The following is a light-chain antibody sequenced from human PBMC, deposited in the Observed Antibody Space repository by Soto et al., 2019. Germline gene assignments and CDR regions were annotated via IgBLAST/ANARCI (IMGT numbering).Light chain of an antibody. J-gene: IGLJ3*02. V-gene: IGLV2-14*01. CDR2: EVT. Sequence: QSALTQPASVSGSPGQSITISCTGTSSDVGGHNVVYWYQHHPGKAPKLMIYEVTHRPSGISDRFSGSKSGTTASLTISGLQAEDDADYYCNSYTSTFTWVFGGGTKLTVL. CDR3: NSYTSTFTWV. CDR1: SSDVGGHNV.